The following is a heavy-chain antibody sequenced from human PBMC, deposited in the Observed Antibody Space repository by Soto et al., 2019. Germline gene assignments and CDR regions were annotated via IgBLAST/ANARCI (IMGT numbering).Heavy chain of an antibody. V-gene: IGHV1-69*01. D-gene: IGHD2-2*03. CDR2: IIPIFGTA. CDR3: ARSLDIVVVPAAMGSYGMDV. J-gene: IGHJ6*02. CDR1: GGTFSSYA. Sequence: QVQLVQSGAEVKKPGSSVKVSCKASGGTFSSYAISWVRQAPGQGLEWMGGIIPIFGTANYAQKFQGRVTITADESTSTAYMELSSLRSEDTAVYYCARSLDIVVVPAAMGSYGMDVWGQGTTVNVSS.